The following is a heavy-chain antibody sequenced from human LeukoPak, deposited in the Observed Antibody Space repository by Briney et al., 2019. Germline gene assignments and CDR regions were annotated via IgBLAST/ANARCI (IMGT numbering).Heavy chain of an antibody. CDR1: GFTFNNYA. J-gene: IGHJ5*02. CDR3: ARLWFGELFRWFDP. Sequence: GGSLRLSCAASGFTFNNYAMQWVRQPPGKGLEYVSAISSNGGSTYYANSVKGRFTISRDNSKNTLYLQMNSLRAEDTAVYYCARLWFGELFRWFDPWGQGTLVTVSS. D-gene: IGHD3-10*01. CDR2: ISSNGGST. V-gene: IGHV3-64*01.